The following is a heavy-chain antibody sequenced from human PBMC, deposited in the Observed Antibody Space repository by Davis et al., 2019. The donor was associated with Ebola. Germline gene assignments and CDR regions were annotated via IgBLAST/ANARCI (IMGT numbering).Heavy chain of an antibody. D-gene: IGHD2-15*01. J-gene: IGHJ5*02. CDR2: IYHSGST. CDR1: GGSISSGGYS. CDR3: ARGRIGCSGGSCFNWFDP. Sequence: LSLSCAASGGSISSGGYSWSWIRQPPGKGLEWIGYIYHSGSTYYNPSLKSRVTISVDRSKNQFSLKLSSVTAADTAVYCCARGRIGCSGGSCFNWFDPWGQGTLVTVSS. V-gene: IGHV4-30-2*01.